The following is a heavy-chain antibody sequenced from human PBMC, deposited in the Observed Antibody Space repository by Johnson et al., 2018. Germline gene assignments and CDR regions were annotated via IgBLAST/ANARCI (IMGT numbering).Heavy chain of an antibody. D-gene: IGHD1-26*01. J-gene: IGHJ6*02. CDR2: ISYDGSNK. V-gene: IGHV3-30-3*01. Sequence: QVQLVESGGGVVQPGRSLRLSCAASGFTFSSYAMHWVRQAPGKGLEWVAVISYDGSNKYYADSVQGRFNISRDNSKNTLYVQMNSLRAEDTAVYYCARDGVSWDYYGMDVWGQGTTVTVSS. CDR1: GFTFSSYA. CDR3: ARDGVSWDYYGMDV.